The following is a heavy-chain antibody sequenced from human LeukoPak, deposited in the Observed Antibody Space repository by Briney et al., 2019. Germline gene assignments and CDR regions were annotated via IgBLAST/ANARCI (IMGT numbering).Heavy chain of an antibody. J-gene: IGHJ5*01. CDR1: GFTFSSYS. D-gene: IGHD5-12*01. CDR2: ISSSSSTI. Sequence: GGSLRLSCAASGFTFSSYSMNWVRQAPGKGLEWVSYISSSSSTIYYADSVKGRFTISRDNAKNSLYLQMNSLRAEDTAVYYCARGGYSGYDRPNWFDPWGQGTTVTVSS. CDR3: ARGGYSGYDRPNWFDP. V-gene: IGHV3-48*04.